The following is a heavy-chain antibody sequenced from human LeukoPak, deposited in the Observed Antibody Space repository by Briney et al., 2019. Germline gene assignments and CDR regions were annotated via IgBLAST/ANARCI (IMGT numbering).Heavy chain of an antibody. V-gene: IGHV3-73*01. CDR1: GFTFSGSA. J-gene: IGHJ4*02. D-gene: IGHD1-26*01. CDR3: AKDSWVIVGATGFDY. CDR2: IRSKANSYAT. Sequence: GGSLRLSCAASGFTFSGSAMHWVRQASGKGLEWVGRIRSKANSYATAYAASVKGRFTISRDDSKNTAYLQMNSLRAEDTAVYYCAKDSWVIVGATGFDYWGQGTLVTVSS.